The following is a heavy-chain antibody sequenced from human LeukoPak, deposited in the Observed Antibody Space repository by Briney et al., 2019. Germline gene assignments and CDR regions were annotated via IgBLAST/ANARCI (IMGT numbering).Heavy chain of an antibody. Sequence: PGGSLRLSCAASGFTFSSYGMHWVRQAPGKGLEWVAFIRYDGSNKYYADSVKGRFTISRDNSKNTLYLQMNSLRAEDTAVYYCAKGLIAYCGGDCYPLPDYWGQGTLVTVSS. CDR1: GFTFSSYG. J-gene: IGHJ4*02. V-gene: IGHV3-30*02. CDR3: AKGLIAYCGGDCYPLPDY. D-gene: IGHD2-21*02. CDR2: IRYDGSNK.